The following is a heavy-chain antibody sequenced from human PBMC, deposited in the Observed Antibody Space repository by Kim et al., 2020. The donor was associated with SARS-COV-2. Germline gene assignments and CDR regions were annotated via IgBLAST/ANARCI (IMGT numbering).Heavy chain of an antibody. CDR3: ATTTYYDILTGYYIGAFDI. J-gene: IGHJ3*02. D-gene: IGHD3-9*01. CDR2: INAGNGNT. Sequence: ASVKVSCKASGYTFTSYAMHWVRQAPGQRLEWMGWINAGNGNTKYSQKFQGRVTITRDTSASTAYMELSSLRSEDTAVYYCATTTYYDILTGYYIGAFDIWGQGTMVTVSS. V-gene: IGHV1-3*01. CDR1: GYTFTSYA.